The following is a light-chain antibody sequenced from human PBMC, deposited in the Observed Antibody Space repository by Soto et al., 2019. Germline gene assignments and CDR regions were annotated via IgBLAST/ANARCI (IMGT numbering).Light chain of an antibody. CDR3: CSFAGRIFV. J-gene: IGLJ1*01. Sequence: QSALTQPRSVSGSPGQSVTVSCTGTSSDVGGHNHVSWYQQHPGKAPKLMISDVNKRPSGVPDRFSGSKSGNTASLTISGLQAVDEADYYCCSFAGRIFVFGSGTKLTVL. V-gene: IGLV2-11*01. CDR1: SSDVGGHNH. CDR2: DVN.